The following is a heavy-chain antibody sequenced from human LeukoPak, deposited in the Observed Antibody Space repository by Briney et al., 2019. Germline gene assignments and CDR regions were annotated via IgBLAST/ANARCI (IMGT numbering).Heavy chain of an antibody. CDR1: GFSLSTSGMC. Sequence: SGPALVKPTQTLTLTCTFSGFSLSTSGMCVSWIRQPPGKALEWLALIDWDDDKYYSTSLKTRLTISKDTSKNQVVLTMTNMDPVDTATYYCARSPGGSGYVGPAYGMDVWGQGTTVTVSS. CDR3: ARSPGGSGYVGPAYGMDV. CDR2: IDWDDDK. J-gene: IGHJ6*02. V-gene: IGHV2-70*01. D-gene: IGHD5-12*01.